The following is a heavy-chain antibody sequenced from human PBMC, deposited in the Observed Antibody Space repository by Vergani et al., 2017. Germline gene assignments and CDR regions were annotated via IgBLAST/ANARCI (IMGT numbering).Heavy chain of an antibody. D-gene: IGHD3-10*01. CDR2: TSAYNGNT. J-gene: IGHJ6*02. Sequence: QVQLVQSGAEVKKPGASVKVSCKASGYTFTSYGISWVRQAPGQGLEWLGWTSAYNGNTNYAQKLQGRVTLPTDTSTSTAFMELRSLRSDDTAVYYCARRITMVRGVIIKVGECMDVGGQGITVTVSS. CDR1: GYTFTSYG. CDR3: ARRITMVRGVIIKVGECMDV. V-gene: IGHV1-18*01.